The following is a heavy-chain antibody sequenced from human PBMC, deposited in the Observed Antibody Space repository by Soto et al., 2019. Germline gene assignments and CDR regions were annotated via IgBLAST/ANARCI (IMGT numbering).Heavy chain of an antibody. CDR1: GGSFSGYY. Sequence: SETLSLTCAVYGGSFSGYYWSWIRQPPGKGLEWIGEINHSGSTNYNPSLKSRVTISVDTSKNQFSLKLSSVTAADTAVYYCARCYYGSGSYYSKYNWFDPLGQGTMLTVSS. V-gene: IGHV4-34*01. D-gene: IGHD3-10*01. CDR3: ARCYYGSGSYYSKYNWFDP. J-gene: IGHJ5*02. CDR2: INHSGST.